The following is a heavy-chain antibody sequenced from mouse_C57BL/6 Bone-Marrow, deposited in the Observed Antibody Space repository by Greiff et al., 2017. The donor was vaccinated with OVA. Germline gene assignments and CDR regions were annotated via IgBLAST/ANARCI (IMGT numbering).Heavy chain of an antibody. CDR2: INPGSGGT. D-gene: IGHD2-3*01. CDR1: GYAFTNYL. J-gene: IGHJ1*03. Sequence: VQLQQSGAELVRPGTSVKVSCKASGYAFTNYLIEWVKQRPGQGLEWIGVINPGSGGTNYNEKFKGKATLTADKSSSTAYMQLSSLTSEDSAVYFCARSEGPIYDGYSNYWYFDVWGTGTTVTVSS. CDR3: ARSEGPIYDGYSNYWYFDV. V-gene: IGHV1-54*01.